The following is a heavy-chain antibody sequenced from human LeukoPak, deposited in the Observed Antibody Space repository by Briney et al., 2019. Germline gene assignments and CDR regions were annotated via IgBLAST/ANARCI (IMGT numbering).Heavy chain of an antibody. CDR1: GGSISGASIRGTTYY. CDR2: IYYNGHT. Sequence: SETLSLTCTISGGSISGASIRGTTYYWGCVRQPPGKGLEWIGSIYYNGHTFFNPSLKSRVTMSLDTSRNQVSLKLSSVTAADTAVYYCVRSPKGTAVTANWFDPWGQGTLVTVSS. V-gene: IGHV4-39*07. J-gene: IGHJ5*02. D-gene: IGHD6-19*01. CDR3: VRSPKGTAVTANWFDP.